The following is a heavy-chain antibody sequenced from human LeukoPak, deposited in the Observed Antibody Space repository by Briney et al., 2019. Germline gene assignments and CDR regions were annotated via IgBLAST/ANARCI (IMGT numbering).Heavy chain of an antibody. Sequence: SETLSLTCAVSGGSASSGGFSWRWIRQPPGKGLECIGSISHTGSTYYIPSLKSRVTISVDSSKNQFSLKLSSVTAADTAVYYCAREGYFYGMDVWGQGTTVTVSS. V-gene: IGHV4-30-2*01. D-gene: IGHD2/OR15-2a*01. CDR3: AREGYFYGMDV. CDR2: ISHTGST. J-gene: IGHJ6*02. CDR1: GGSASSGGFS.